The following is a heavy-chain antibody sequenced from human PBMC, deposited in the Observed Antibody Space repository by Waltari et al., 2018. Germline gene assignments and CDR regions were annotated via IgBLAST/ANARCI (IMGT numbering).Heavy chain of an antibody. CDR2: LGGNGGDR. Sequence: EVQLLESGGGLVPPGGSVRLSCAAAGFVFPTYGLGWVRQGPGKGLEWVASLGGNGGDRYYADSVKGRFTISRDNSESTLSLQMDNLRGEDTAIYYCAKVLRAFSSSPFHFYFDSWGQGTLVAVSS. J-gene: IGHJ4*02. D-gene: IGHD2-2*01. V-gene: IGHV3-23*01. CDR1: GFVFPTYG. CDR3: AKVLRAFSSSPFHFYFDS.